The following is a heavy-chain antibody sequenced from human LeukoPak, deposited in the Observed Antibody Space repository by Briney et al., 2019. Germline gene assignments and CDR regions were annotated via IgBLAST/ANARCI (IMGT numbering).Heavy chain of an antibody. D-gene: IGHD3-22*01. V-gene: IGHV1-69*05. J-gene: IGHJ4*02. Sequence: SVKVSRKASGGTFSSYAISWVRQAPGQGLEWMGRIIPIFGTANYAQKFQGRVTITTDESTSTAYMELSSLRSEDTAVYYCARGGGYYDSSGYYLYYWGQGTLVTVSS. CDR3: ARGGGYYDSSGYYLYY. CDR2: IIPIFGTA. CDR1: GGTFSSYA.